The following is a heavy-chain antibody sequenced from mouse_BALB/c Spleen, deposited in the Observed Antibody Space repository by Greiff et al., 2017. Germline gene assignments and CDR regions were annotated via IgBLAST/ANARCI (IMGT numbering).Heavy chain of an antibody. J-gene: IGHJ2*01. D-gene: IGHD2-1*01. CDR3: ARSGGNEYYFDY. V-gene: IGHV1-74*01. Sequence: QVQLQQPGAELVRPGASVTLSCTASGYTFTSYWMNWVKQRPEQGLEWIGRIDPYDSETNYNPKFKDKAILTVDKSSSTTYMQHSSPTSEDSAVYCCARSGGNEYYFDYWGQGTTLTVSS. CDR2: IDPYDSET. CDR1: GYTFTSYW.